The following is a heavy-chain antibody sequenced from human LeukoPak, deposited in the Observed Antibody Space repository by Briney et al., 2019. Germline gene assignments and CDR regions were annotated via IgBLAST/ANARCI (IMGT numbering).Heavy chain of an antibody. CDR1: GYTVSDNY. D-gene: IGHD5-24*01. CDR3: AADGYNYFDY. V-gene: IGHV3-53*01. J-gene: IGHJ4*02. Sequence: PGGSLRLSCAASGYTVSDNYMSWIRQAPGKGLEWVSLIYAGGSTYYADSVKGRFTISRDNSKNTLFLQMDSLRHDDTAIYYCAADGYNYFDYWGQGTLVTVSS. CDR2: IYAGGST.